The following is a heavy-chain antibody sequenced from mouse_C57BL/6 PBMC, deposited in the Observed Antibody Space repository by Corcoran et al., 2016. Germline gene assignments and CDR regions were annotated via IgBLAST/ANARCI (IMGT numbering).Heavy chain of an antibody. Sequence: QVQLQQSGAELVRPGASVKLSCKASGYTFTGYYINWVKQRPGQGLEWIARIYPGSGNTYYNEKFKGKATLTAEKSSSTAYMQLSSLTSEDSAVYFCARWGTGSSYGYWGQGTTLTVSS. V-gene: IGHV1-76*01. J-gene: IGHJ2*01. CDR3: ARWGTGSSYGY. CDR2: IYPGSGNT. CDR1: GYTFTGYY. D-gene: IGHD1-1*01.